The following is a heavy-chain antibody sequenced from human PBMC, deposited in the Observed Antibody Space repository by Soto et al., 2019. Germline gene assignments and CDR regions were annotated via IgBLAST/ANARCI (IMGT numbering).Heavy chain of an antibody. CDR3: AREPEYDNLAGYYPRWFDP. D-gene: IGHD3-9*01. CDR1: GGSISGYY. Sequence: LVTLCLTWAVDGGSISGYYWSCIRQPPGKGLEWIGEINHSGSTNYNPSLKSRVTISVDTSKNQFSLKLSSVTAADTAVYYCAREPEYDNLAGYYPRWFDPWGQGAMVTVS. CDR2: INHSGST. J-gene: IGHJ5*02. V-gene: IGHV4-34*01.